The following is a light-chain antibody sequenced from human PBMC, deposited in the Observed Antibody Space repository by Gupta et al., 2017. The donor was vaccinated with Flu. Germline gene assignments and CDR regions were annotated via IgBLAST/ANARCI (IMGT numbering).Light chain of an antibody. CDR1: RNDVRSY. CDR3: QQHNSSPRT. CDR2: DAC. V-gene: IGKV3D-20*01. Sequence: TLLLPPVESGTTIGGSGRNDVRSYVDWFQQKPGQAPRCLIYDACNRETGVPYRFSGSGSGTDFTLTISRLEPEDFAVYYCQQHNSSPRTFGQGTKVEIK. J-gene: IGKJ1*01.